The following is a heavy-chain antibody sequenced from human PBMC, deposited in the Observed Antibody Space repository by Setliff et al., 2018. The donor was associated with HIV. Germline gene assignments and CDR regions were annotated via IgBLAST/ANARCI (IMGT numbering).Heavy chain of an antibody. CDR2: IGGVGFVST. CDR3: AKGSGKITIYYYYMDI. V-gene: IGHV3-23*01. CDR1: GFRFSNYA. Sequence: GGSLRLSCTASGFRFSNYAMTWVRQAPGKGLEWVATIGGVGFVSTSYADSVRGRFTVSRDNSKNTLYLQMNNLRVDDTAVYYCAKGSGKITIYYYYMDIWGTGTTVTVSS. D-gene: IGHD1-20*01. J-gene: IGHJ6*03.